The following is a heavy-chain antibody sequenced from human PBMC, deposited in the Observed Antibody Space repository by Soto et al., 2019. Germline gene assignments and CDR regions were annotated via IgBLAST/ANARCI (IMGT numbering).Heavy chain of an antibody. D-gene: IGHD2-2*01. CDR1: GGSFSGYY. CDR3: ARARCSSTSCRYYYYYYGMDV. J-gene: IGHJ6*02. V-gene: IGHV4-34*01. CDR2: INHSGST. Sequence: SETLSLTCAVYGGSFSGYYWSWIRQPPGKGLEWIGEINHSGSTNYNPSLKSRVTISVDTSKNQFSLKLSSVTAADTAVYYCARARCSSTSCRYYYYYYGMDVWGQGTTVTVSS.